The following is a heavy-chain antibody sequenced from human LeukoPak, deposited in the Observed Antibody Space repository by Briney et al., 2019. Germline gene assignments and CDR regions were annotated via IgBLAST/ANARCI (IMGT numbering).Heavy chain of an antibody. J-gene: IGHJ4*02. CDR2: IYRGDST. Sequence: QPGGSLRLSCAASGFTVSSYYMNWVRQAPGKGLEWVSVIYRGDSTYYADSVKGRFTNSRDNSKNTLYLQMNSLGAEDTAVYYCAREGHQPPYFDYWGQGTLVTVSS. D-gene: IGHD2-2*01. CDR1: GFTVSSYY. CDR3: AREGHQPPYFDY. V-gene: IGHV3-53*01.